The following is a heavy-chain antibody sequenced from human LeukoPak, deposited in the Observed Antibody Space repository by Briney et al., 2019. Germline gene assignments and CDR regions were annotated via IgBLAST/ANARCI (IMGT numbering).Heavy chain of an antibody. CDR1: GFSFSDYY. V-gene: IGHV3-11*01. D-gene: IGHD1-7*01. Sequence: PGGSLRLSCAASGFSFSDYYMAWIRQAPGKGLEWVAYISQTGRDVYHADSVEGRFTISRDNSKNTLYLQMNSLRAEDTAVYYCAKGGWNYPNWFDPWGQGTLVTVSS. CDR3: AKGGWNYPNWFDP. J-gene: IGHJ5*02. CDR2: ISQTGRDV.